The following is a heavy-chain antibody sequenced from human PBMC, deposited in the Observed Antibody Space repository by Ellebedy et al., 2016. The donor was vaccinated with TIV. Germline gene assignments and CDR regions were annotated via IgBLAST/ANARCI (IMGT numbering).Heavy chain of an antibody. CDR2: INPSAGST. D-gene: IGHD6-13*01. Sequence: AASVKVSCKASGYTFSSYFMHWVRQAPGQGLEWMGIINPSAGSTTYAQSLQGRFTMTRDTSTTTVNMELNSLRSEDTGVYYCATSEGTGIAAAKDRYRYGMDVWGQGTTVTVSS. CDR1: GYTFSSYF. CDR3: ATSEGTGIAAAKDRYRYGMDV. V-gene: IGHV1-46*04. J-gene: IGHJ6*02.